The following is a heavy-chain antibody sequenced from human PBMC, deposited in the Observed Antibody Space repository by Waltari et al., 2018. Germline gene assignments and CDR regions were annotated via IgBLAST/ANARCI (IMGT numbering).Heavy chain of an antibody. CDR2: FFYRGST. J-gene: IGHJ4*02. D-gene: IGHD3-10*01. CDR1: GASISSRRYY. Sequence: QMQESGPGLVKPSETLSLTCAVSGASISSRRYYWGLIRQPPGKGLEWIGNFFYRGSTYYNAALKSRVTISVDTSKNQFSLKMTSVTAADTAVYYCGRGGGGIYGSGSYDYWGQGTLVSVSS. CDR3: GRGGGGIYGSGSYDY. V-gene: IGHV4-39*01.